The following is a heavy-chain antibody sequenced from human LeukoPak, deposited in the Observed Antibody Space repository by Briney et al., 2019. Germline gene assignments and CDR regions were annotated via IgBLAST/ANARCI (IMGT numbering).Heavy chain of an antibody. Sequence: PGGSLRLSCAASGFTFSSYGMHWVRQAPGKGLEWISYISSSGSIIYYAGSVKGRFTISRDNAKNSLYLQMNSLRAEDTAVYYCARDFTVTTYWGQGTLVTVSS. CDR3: ARDFTVTTY. J-gene: IGHJ4*02. D-gene: IGHD4-17*01. V-gene: IGHV3-48*04. CDR1: GFTFSSYG. CDR2: ISSSGSII.